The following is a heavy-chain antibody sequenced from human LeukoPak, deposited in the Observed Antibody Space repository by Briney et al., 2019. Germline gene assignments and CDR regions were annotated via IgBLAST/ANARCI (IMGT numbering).Heavy chain of an antibody. J-gene: IGHJ4*02. D-gene: IGHD6-19*01. Sequence: SETLSLTCAVYGGSFSGYCWSWIRQPPGKGLEWIGEINHSGSTNYNPSLKSRVTISVDTSKNQFSLKLSSVTAADTAVYYCARHPGRQWLVLPYYFDYWGQGTLVTVSS. CDR2: INHSGST. V-gene: IGHV4-34*01. CDR1: GGSFSGYC. CDR3: ARHPGRQWLVLPYYFDY.